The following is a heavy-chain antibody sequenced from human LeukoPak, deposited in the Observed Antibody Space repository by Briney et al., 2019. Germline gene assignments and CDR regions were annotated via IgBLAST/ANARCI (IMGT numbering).Heavy chain of an antibody. CDR1: GYTFTGYY. CDR3: ARARAYSSSWYSAFDP. V-gene: IGHV1-2*02. D-gene: IGHD6-13*01. CDR2: INPNSGGT. J-gene: IGHJ5*02. Sequence: ASVKVSCKASGYTFTGYYMHWVRQAPGQGLEWMGWINPNSGGTNYAQKFQGRVTMTRDTSISTAYMELSRLRSDDTAVYYCARARAYSSSWYSAFDPWGQGTLVTVSS.